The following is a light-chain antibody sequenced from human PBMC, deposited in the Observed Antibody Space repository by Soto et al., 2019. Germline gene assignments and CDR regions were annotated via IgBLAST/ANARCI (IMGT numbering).Light chain of an antibody. CDR1: QSFNNNN. V-gene: IGKV3-20*01. J-gene: IGKJ4*01. Sequence: EIVLTQSPGTLSLSPGERATLSCRASQSFNNNNLDWYQQKPGQAPRLYIYGASTRATGIPDRFSGSGSGTDFTLTISRLEPEDFAVYYCQQYGSTPLTFGGGTNVEIK. CDR3: QQYGSTPLT. CDR2: GAS.